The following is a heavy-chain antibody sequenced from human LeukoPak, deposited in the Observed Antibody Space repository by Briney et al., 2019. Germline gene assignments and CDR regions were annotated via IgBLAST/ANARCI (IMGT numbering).Heavy chain of an antibody. J-gene: IGHJ4*02. CDR1: GGSIRNYY. V-gene: IGHV4-59*08. CDR3: ATQYASQTRTYGY. CDR2: IHDSGST. D-gene: IGHD3-16*01. Sequence: SETLSLTCTVSGGSIRNYYWTWIRQPPGKGLEWIGYIHDSGSTHFNPSLRSRVTMSIDTSKNQFSLNLSSVTAADTAVYYCATQYASQTRTYGYWGQGTLVTVSS.